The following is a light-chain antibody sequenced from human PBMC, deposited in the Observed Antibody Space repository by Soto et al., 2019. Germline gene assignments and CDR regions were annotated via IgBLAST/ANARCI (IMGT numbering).Light chain of an antibody. V-gene: IGLV2-14*01. CDR1: SSDVGGYNY. CDR2: DVS. CDR3: SSYPSSSTLGAV. Sequence: QSALTQPASVSGSPGQSITISCTGTSSDVGGYNYVSWYQQHPGKAPKLMIYDVSNRPSGVSNRFSGSKSGNTASLTISGLQAEDEADYYCSSYPSSSTLGAVFGGGTKLPVL. J-gene: IGLJ2*01.